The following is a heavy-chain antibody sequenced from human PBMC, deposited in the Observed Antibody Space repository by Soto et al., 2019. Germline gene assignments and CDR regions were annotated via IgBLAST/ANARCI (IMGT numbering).Heavy chain of an antibody. J-gene: IGHJ5*02. D-gene: IGHD2-2*01. Sequence: GASVKVSFKASGYTFTSYGISWVRQAPGQGLEWMGWISAYNGNTNYAQKLQGRVTMTTDTSTSTAYMELRSLRSDDTAVYYCARDAPATPIVVVPASPGWFDPWGQGTLVTVSS. CDR3: ARDAPATPIVVVPASPGWFDP. CDR2: ISAYNGNT. CDR1: GYTFTSYG. V-gene: IGHV1-18*04.